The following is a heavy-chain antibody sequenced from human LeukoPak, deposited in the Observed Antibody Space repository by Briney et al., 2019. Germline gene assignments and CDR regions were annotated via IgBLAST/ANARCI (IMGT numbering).Heavy chain of an antibody. J-gene: IGHJ4*02. CDR1: GFTFSTYA. V-gene: IGHV3-30*04. CDR3: ARVYLERLTAGYFDH. Sequence: PGRSLRLSCAASGFTFSTYAMNWVRQAPGKGLEWVAVISYGGRQNYYADSVKGRFTISRDNSKNTLYLQMNSLRDEDSAAYYCARVYLERLTAGYFDHWGQGTWVTVSP. CDR2: ISYGGRQN. D-gene: IGHD2-8*01.